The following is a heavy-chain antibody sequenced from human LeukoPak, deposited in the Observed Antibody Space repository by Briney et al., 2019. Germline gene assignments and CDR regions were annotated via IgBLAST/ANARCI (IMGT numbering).Heavy chain of an antibody. CDR2: IYYSGST. D-gene: IGHD6-19*01. J-gene: IGHJ6*03. CDR1: GGSTTSYY. CDR3: ARGGGSGTYYYYMDV. Sequence: KSSETLSLTCTVSGGSTTSYYWSWIRQPPGKGLEWIGYIYYSGSTNYNPSLKSRVTISVDTSKNQFSLKLSSVTAADTAVYFCARGGGSGTYYYYMDVWGKGTTVTISS. V-gene: IGHV4-59*01.